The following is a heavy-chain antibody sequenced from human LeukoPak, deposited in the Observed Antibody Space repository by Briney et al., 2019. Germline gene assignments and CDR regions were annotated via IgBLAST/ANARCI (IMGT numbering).Heavy chain of an antibody. D-gene: IGHD6-19*01. CDR1: VGSISGDN. CDR3: ARSQEPKWLAYYYGMDV. CDR2: SYYSGST. Sequence: SETLSLTCIVPVGSISGDNWCCIPHPPRKGLGSMWHSYYSGSTKYNPSIKRRVTTSVHTSNHQFSLKLSSVTAADTAVDYCARSQEPKWLAYYYGMDVWGQGTTVTVSS. V-gene: IGHV4-59*08. J-gene: IGHJ6*02.